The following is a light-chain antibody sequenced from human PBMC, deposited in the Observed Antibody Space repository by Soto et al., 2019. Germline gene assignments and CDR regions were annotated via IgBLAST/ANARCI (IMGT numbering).Light chain of an antibody. V-gene: IGKV3-15*01. Sequence: EIMMKHSPATFSVSPCERVTLSSRACQSVSSALAWYQQRPGQAPRLLIYDMSTRATGIPDRFSGSGSGTEFTLTISGLQSEDFAIYWCQQHNSWPQTFGQGTKVDIK. CDR2: DMS. CDR1: QSVSSA. CDR3: QQHNSWPQT. J-gene: IGKJ1*01.